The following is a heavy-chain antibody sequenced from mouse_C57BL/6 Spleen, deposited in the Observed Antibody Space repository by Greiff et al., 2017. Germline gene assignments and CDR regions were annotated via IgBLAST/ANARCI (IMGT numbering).Heavy chain of an antibody. CDR3: ARWGSRFDY. Sequence: QVQLQQPGAELVMPGASVKLSCKASGYTFTSYWMHWVKQRPGQGLEWIGEIDPSDSYTTSNQKFKVKSTLTVDKSSSPAYMQLSSLTSEDSAVYYCARWGSRFDYWGQGTTLTVSA. V-gene: IGHV1-69*01. CDR1: GYTFTSYW. J-gene: IGHJ2*01. CDR2: IDPSDSYT.